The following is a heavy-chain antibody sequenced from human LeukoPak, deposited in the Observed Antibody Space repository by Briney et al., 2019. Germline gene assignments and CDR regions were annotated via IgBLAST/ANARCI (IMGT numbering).Heavy chain of an antibody. CDR2: IYTSGST. V-gene: IGHV4-61*02. J-gene: IGHJ6*02. Sequence: SETLSLTCTVSGGSISSGSYYWSWIRQPAGKGLEWIGRIYTSGSTNYNPSLKTRVTISVDTFKNQFSLKLSSVTAADSAVYYCAREGYDFWSGYLGEPYYYYGMDVWGQGTTVTVSS. D-gene: IGHD3-3*01. CDR3: AREGYDFWSGYLGEPYYYYGMDV. CDR1: GGSISSGSYY.